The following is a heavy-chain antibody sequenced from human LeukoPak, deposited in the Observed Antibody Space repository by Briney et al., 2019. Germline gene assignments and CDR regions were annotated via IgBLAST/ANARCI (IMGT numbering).Heavy chain of an antibody. CDR2: IYYSGST. D-gene: IGHD5-18*01. CDR1: GGSISSYY. Sequence: SETLSLTCTVSGGSISSYYWSWIRQPAGKGLEWIGYIYYSGSTNYNPSLKSRVTISVDTSKNQFSLKLSSVTAADTAVYYCARHGYSYGSDYWGQGTLVTVSS. J-gene: IGHJ4*02. V-gene: IGHV4-59*08. CDR3: ARHGYSYGSDY.